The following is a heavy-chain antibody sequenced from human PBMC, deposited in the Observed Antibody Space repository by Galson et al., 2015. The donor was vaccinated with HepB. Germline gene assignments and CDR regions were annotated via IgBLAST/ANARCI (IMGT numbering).Heavy chain of an antibody. Sequence: SLRLSCAASGFTFSSYSMNWVRQAPGKGLEWVSSISSSSYIYYADSVKGRFTISRDNAKNSLYLQMNSLRAEDTAVYYCARDRRVAAAGPYGMDVWGQGTTVTVSS. CDR1: GFTFSSYS. V-gene: IGHV3-21*01. J-gene: IGHJ6*02. CDR2: ISSSSYI. D-gene: IGHD6-13*01. CDR3: ARDRRVAAAGPYGMDV.